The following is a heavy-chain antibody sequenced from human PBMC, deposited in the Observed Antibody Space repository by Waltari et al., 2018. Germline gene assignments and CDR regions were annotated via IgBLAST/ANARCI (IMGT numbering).Heavy chain of an antibody. CDR1: GFTFDDYA. D-gene: IGHD6-19*01. CDR3: AKVGEYSSGWYLGYYFDY. Sequence: EVQLVESGGGLVQPGRSLRLSCAASGFTFDDYAMHWVRQAPGKGLEWVSGISWNSGSIGYADSVKGRFTISRDNAKNSLYLQMNSLRAEDTALYYCAKVGEYSSGWYLGYYFDYWGQGTLVTVSS. J-gene: IGHJ4*02. V-gene: IGHV3-9*01. CDR2: ISWNSGSI.